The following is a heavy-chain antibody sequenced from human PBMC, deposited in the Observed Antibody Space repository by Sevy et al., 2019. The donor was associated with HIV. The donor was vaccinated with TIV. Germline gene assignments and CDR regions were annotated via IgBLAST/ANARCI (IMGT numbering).Heavy chain of an antibody. CDR3: ARAVEDYSDSSAWDWYFDL. CDR1: GFSVSGNY. J-gene: IGHJ2*01. V-gene: IGHV3-66*01. Sequence: GGSLRLSCAASGFSVSGNYMSWVRQAPGKGLEWVSGIFSGGNTHFADSVKGRFTIYRDNSKNTLYLQMNSLSAEDTAVYYCARAVEDYSDSSAWDWYFDLWGRGTLVTVSS. D-gene: IGHD3-22*01. CDR2: IFSGGNT.